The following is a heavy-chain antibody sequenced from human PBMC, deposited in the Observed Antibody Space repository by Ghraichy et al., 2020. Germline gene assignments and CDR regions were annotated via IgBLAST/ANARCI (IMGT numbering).Heavy chain of an antibody. J-gene: IGHJ5*02. Sequence: GSLSLTCTVSGGSISSSSYYWGWIRQPPGKGLEWIGSIYYSGSTYYNPSLKSRVTISVDTSKNQFSLKLSSVTAADTAVYYCARPSYDGNSDWFDPWGQRTLVTVSS. D-gene: IGHD4-23*01. CDR1: GGSISSSSYY. CDR3: ARPSYDGNSDWFDP. CDR2: IYYSGST. V-gene: IGHV4-39*01.